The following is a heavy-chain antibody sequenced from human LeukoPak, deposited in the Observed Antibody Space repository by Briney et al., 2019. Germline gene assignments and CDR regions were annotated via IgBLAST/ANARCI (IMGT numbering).Heavy chain of an antibody. D-gene: IGHD6-19*01. J-gene: IGHJ4*02. CDR3: ANRHSSGWYGVLDY. CDR2: IHYSGST. V-gene: IGHV4-59*01. CDR1: GGSISSYY. Sequence: SETLSLTCTVSGGSISSYYWSWIRQPPGKGLEWIGYIHYSGSTTYNPSLKSRVAISLNSYRNQFSLRLSSVTAADTAVYYCANRHSSGWYGVLDYWGQGTLVTVSS.